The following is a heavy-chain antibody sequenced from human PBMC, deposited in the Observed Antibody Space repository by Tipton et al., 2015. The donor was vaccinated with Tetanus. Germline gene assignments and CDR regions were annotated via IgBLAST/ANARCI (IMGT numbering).Heavy chain of an antibody. Sequence: SLRLSCRASGFDFMGYGMHWVRRAPGTGLEWVAAIWFDGSRAEYADSVQGRFTISRDNSRSMVYLQMDSLRDEDTGVLYCARDTYYQSHHYNYFDFWGQGVRVTVSS. CDR3: ARDTYYQSHHYNYFDF. CDR1: GFDFMGYG. D-gene: IGHD5-24*01. V-gene: IGHV3-33*01. J-gene: IGHJ4*02. CDR2: IWFDGSRA.